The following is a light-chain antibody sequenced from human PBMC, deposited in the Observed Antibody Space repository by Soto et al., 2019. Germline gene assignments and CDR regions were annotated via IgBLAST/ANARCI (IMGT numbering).Light chain of an antibody. Sequence: VLKQSPVTLSLSPGERATLSCRASQSVSSIYFPWYQQKRGQAPRLRIYGVSSRATGIPDMFSGSGSGTDFTLTISILQAEDAVVYWSEQYGCPPRTFGEGTKVDIK. V-gene: IGKV3-20*01. CDR3: EQYGCPPRT. CDR1: QSVSSIY. CDR2: GVS. J-gene: IGKJ4*02.